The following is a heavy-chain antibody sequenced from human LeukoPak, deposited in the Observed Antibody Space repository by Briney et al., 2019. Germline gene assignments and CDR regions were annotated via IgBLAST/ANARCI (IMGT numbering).Heavy chain of an antibody. CDR1: GFTLSNFG. Sequence: HPGSSLRLSCAASGFTLSNFGFHWVRQAPGRGLEWVANIRQDGSEKYYVDSVKGRFAIFRDNAQNTLYLQMNSLRDEDTAVYYCAIPYSGSYFSYWGQGTQVTVSS. D-gene: IGHD1-26*01. V-gene: IGHV3-7*02. J-gene: IGHJ4*02. CDR3: AIPYSGSYFSY. CDR2: IRQDGSEK.